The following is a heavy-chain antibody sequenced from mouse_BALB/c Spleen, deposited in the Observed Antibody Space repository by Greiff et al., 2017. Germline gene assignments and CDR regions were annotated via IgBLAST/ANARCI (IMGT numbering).Heavy chain of an antibody. CDR2: IWSGGST. CDR1: GFSLTSYG. V-gene: IGHV2-2*02. CDR3: ARKCTGTYYYAMDY. Sequence: QVQLKQSGPGLVQPSQSLSITCTVSGFSLTSYGVHWVRQSPGKGLEWLGVIWSGGSTDYNAAFISRLSISKDNSKSQVFFKMNSLQANDTAIYYCARKCTGTYYYAMDYWGQGTSVTVSS. D-gene: IGHD4-1*01. J-gene: IGHJ4*01.